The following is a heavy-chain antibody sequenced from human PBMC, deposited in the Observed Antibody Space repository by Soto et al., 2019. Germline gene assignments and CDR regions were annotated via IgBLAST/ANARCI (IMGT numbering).Heavy chain of an antibody. J-gene: IGHJ3*02. CDR2: ISAYNGNT. Sequence: ASVKVSCKASGYTFTSYGISWVRQAPGQGLEWMGWISAYNGNTNYAQKLQGRVTMTTDTSTSTAYMELRSLRSDDTAVYYCARSPLGTVVVAAVPLADIWGQGTMVTVSS. CDR3: ARSPLGTVVVAAVPLADI. V-gene: IGHV1-18*04. D-gene: IGHD2-15*01. CDR1: GYTFTSYG.